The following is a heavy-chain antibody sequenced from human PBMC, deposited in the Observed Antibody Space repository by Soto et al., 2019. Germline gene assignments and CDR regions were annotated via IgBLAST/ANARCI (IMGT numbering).Heavy chain of an antibody. V-gene: IGHV4-4*02. CDR3: AHRPIVGAAI. Sequence: QVQLQESGPGLVKPSGTLSLTCAVFGGSISNSNWWTWVRRPPGKGLDWIGELFHSGSTNYNSSLMGRVTISVDKANNQFSLKLSSVTAADTAVYYCAHRPIVGAAIWGQGTLVTVSS. CDR2: LFHSGST. CDR1: GGSISNSNW. J-gene: IGHJ4*02. D-gene: IGHD1-26*01.